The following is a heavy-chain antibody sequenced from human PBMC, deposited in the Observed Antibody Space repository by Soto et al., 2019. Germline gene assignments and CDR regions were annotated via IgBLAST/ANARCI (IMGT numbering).Heavy chain of an antibody. CDR2: INTYNGNT. Sequence: QVQLVQSGAEVKKPGASVKVSCKASGYTFTNFGISWVRQAPGQGLEWMGWINTYNGNTNYAQKFQGRLTMTTDTATSTAYMDLRSLRSDDTAVYFCCSSQDPPSFDYWGQGTLVSVSS. CDR3: CSSQDPPSFDY. J-gene: IGHJ4*02. V-gene: IGHV1-18*01. D-gene: IGHD2-15*01. CDR1: GYTFTNFG.